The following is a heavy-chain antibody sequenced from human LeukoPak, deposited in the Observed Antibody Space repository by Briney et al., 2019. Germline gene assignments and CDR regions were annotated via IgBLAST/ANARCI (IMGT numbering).Heavy chain of an antibody. CDR2: INPNSGGT. CDR1: GYTFTGYY. J-gene: IGHJ5*02. V-gene: IGHV1-2*02. CDR3: ARGPPLKAFGFDS. Sequence: GASVKVSCKASGYTFTGYYMHWVRQAPGQGLEWMVWINPNSGGTNYAQKFQGRVTMTRDTSISTAYMELSRLRSDDTAVYYCARGPPLKAFGFDSWGQGTLVTVSS.